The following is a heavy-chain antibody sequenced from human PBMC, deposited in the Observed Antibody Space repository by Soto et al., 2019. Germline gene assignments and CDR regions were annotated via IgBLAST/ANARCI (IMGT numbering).Heavy chain of an antibody. V-gene: IGHV4-59*01. D-gene: IGHD3-3*01. CDR2: IYHSGST. Sequence: SETLSLTCTVSGGSISSYYWSWIRQPPGKGLEWIGYIYHSGSTNYNPSLKSRVTISVDTSKNQFSLKLSSVTAADTAVYYCAREVYDFWSGSQPYYYMDVWGKGTMVTVS. CDR3: AREVYDFWSGSQPYYYMDV. CDR1: GGSISSYY. J-gene: IGHJ6*03.